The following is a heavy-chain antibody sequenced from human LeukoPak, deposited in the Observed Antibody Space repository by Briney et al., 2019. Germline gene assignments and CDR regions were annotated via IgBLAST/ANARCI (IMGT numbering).Heavy chain of an antibody. CDR3: ARVTGYMIEDYFDY. CDR2: IYYSGST. J-gene: IGHJ4*02. D-gene: IGHD3-22*01. CDR1: GGSISSYY. V-gene: IGHV4-59*01. Sequence: TSETLSLTCTVSGGSISSYYWSWIRQPPGKGLEWFGYIYYSGSTNYNPSLKGRVTISVDTSKNQFSLKLRSVTAADTAVYYCARVTGYMIEDYFDYWGQGTLVTVSS.